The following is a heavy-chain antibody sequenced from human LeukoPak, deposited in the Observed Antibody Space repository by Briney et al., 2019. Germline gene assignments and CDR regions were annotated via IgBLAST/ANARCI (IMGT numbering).Heavy chain of an antibody. D-gene: IGHD5-12*01. V-gene: IGHV3-23*01. CDR3: AKGPTVATEFFFDK. J-gene: IGHJ4*02. CDR1: GFIFSDYG. CDR2: ISGRGART. Sequence: GGSLRLSCGGSGFIFSDYGMSWVRQAPGKGLEWVSGISGRGARTHYADSVKGRFTISRDNSKNTLHLQMNNLRVEDMAVYYCAKGPTVATEFFFDKWSQGTLVTVSS.